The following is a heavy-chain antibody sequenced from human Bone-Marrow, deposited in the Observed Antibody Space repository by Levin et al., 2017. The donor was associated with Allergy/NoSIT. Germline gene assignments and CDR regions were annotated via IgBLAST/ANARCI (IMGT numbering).Heavy chain of an antibody. CDR2: INQDGSDK. Sequence: HPGGSLRLSCAASGFSLSTYWMGWVRQAPGKGLEWVANINQDGSDKKYMDSVKGRFTISRDNAQNSLYLQMNSLRVEDTAIYYCARSQHLALDVFNLWGQGTMVTVSS. V-gene: IGHV3-7*01. CDR3: ARSQHLALDVFNL. D-gene: IGHD6-13*01. CDR1: GFSLSTYW. J-gene: IGHJ3*01.